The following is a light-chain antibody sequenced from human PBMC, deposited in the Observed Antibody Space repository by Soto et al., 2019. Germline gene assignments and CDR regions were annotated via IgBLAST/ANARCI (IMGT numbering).Light chain of an antibody. J-gene: IGKJ1*01. CDR2: GAS. V-gene: IGKV3-15*01. CDR3: QQHSHWPPWT. Sequence: EIVMTQSPATLSVSPGERATLSCRASQSISSNLAWYQQRPGQAPSLLLYGASTRATGIPARFSGSGSGTDFTLTISSLEPEDFAVYYCQQHSHWPPWTFGQGTRVEIQ. CDR1: QSISSN.